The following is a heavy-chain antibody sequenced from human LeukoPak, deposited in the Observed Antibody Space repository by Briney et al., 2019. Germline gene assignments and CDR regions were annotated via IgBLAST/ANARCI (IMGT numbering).Heavy chain of an antibody. V-gene: IGHV3-7*01. CDR2: IKEDGSEK. D-gene: IGHD3-16*02. CDR1: GFTFSSNW. CDR3: ARSAYIWGSYRPYYFDY. Sequence: GGSLRLSCAASGFTFSSNWMSWVRQAPGKGLEWVANIKEDGSEKYYVDSVKGRFTISRDNAKNSLYLQMNSLRAEDTAVYYCARSAYIWGSYRPYYFDYWGQGTLVTVSS. J-gene: IGHJ4*02.